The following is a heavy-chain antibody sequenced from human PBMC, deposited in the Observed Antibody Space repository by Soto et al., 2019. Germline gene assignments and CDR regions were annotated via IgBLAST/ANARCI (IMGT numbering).Heavy chain of an antibody. Sequence: ASVKVSCKASGYTFTSYAMHWVRQAPGQRLEWMGWINAGNGNTKYSQKFQGRVTITRDTSASTAYMELSSVRSEDTAVYYCARFGRGSGWSNPEYLGQGTLDHVSS. D-gene: IGHD6-19*01. V-gene: IGHV1-3*01. CDR1: GYTFTSYA. CDR3: ARFGRGSGWSNPEY. CDR2: INAGNGNT. J-gene: IGHJ4*02.